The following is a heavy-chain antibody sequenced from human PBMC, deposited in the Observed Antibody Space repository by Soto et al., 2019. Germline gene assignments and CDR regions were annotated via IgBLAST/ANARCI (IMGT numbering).Heavy chain of an antibody. J-gene: IGHJ4*02. CDR1: GFTFSSYS. Sequence: PGGSLTHYRRASGFTFSSYSMHWDRKAPGKGLEWVAVISYDGSNKYYADSVKGRFTISRDNSKNTLYLQMNSLRAEDTAVYYCARDLRLDYYDSSGSYGPGYWGQGTLVTVPS. CDR3: ARDLRLDYYDSSGSYGPGY. V-gene: IGHV3-30-3*01. D-gene: IGHD3-22*01. CDR2: ISYDGSNK.